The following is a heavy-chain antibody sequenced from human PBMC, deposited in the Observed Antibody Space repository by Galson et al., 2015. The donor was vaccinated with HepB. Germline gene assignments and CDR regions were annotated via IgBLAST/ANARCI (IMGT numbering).Heavy chain of an antibody. CDR2: ISGTGSST. V-gene: IGHV3-23*01. Sequence: SLRLSCAASGFTFSSYAMSWVRQAPGKGLEWVSAISGTGSSTYYADSVKGRFTISRDNSKNTLYLQMNSLRAEDTALYYCAKGAGEGGWYGMDVWGQGTTVTVSS. J-gene: IGHJ6*02. D-gene: IGHD7-27*01. CDR3: AKGAGEGGWYGMDV. CDR1: GFTFSSYA.